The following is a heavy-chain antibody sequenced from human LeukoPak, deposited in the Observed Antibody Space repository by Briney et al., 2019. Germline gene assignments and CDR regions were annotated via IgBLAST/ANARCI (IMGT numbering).Heavy chain of an antibody. V-gene: IGHV3-48*03. Sequence: PGGSLRLSCAASGFTFSSYEMNWVRQAPGKGLEWVSYISSSGSTIYYADSVKGRFTISRDNAKNSLYLQMNSLGAEDTAVYYCARESSSDCGGDCYLTFGYWGQGTLVTVSS. CDR3: ARESSSDCGGDCYLTFGY. CDR1: GFTFSSYE. J-gene: IGHJ4*02. D-gene: IGHD2-21*02. CDR2: ISSSGSTI.